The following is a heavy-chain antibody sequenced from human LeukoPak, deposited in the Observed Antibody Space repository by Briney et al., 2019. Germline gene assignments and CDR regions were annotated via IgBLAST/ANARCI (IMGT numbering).Heavy chain of an antibody. Sequence: SETLSLTCTISGGSITSYRWSWIRQPPGKGLEWIGYIYYSGSTNYNPSLKSRVTISVDTSKNQFSLNLRSVTAADTAVYYCARGSRDGYNHFDYWGQGTLVTVSS. CDR2: IYYSGST. CDR1: GGSITSYR. J-gene: IGHJ4*02. V-gene: IGHV4-59*01. D-gene: IGHD5-24*01. CDR3: ARGSRDGYNHFDY.